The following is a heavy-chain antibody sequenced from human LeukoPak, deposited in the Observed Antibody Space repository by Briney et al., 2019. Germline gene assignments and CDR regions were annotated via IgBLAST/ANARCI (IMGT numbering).Heavy chain of an antibody. CDR2: ISSSSSYI. CDR1: GFTFSSYS. Sequence: GGSLRLSCAASGFTFSSYSMNWVRQAPGKGLEWVSSISSSSSYIYYADSVKGRFTISRDNAKNSLYLQMNSLRAEDTAVYYCARGRHTIFGNGDFDYWGQGTLVTVSS. J-gene: IGHJ4*02. V-gene: IGHV3-21*01. CDR3: ARGRHTIFGNGDFDY. D-gene: IGHD3-3*01.